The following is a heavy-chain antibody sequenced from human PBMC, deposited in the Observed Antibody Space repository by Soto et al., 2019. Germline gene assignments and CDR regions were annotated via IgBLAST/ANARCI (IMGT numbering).Heavy chain of an antibody. CDR3: ARSVIGWFDP. V-gene: IGHV4-4*02. J-gene: IGHJ5*02. CDR2: IHHGGST. D-gene: IGHD3-16*01. Sequence: SETLSLTCAVSGDSITSYNWWSWVRQPPGKGLEWIGEIHHGGSTNYNPSLTSRVTISVDTSKNQFSLKLSSVTAADTAVYYCARSVIGWFDPWGQGTLVTVSS. CDR1: GDSITSYNW.